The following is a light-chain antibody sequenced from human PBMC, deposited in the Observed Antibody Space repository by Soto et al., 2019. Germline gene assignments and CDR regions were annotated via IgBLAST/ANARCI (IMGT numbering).Light chain of an antibody. CDR3: MEALQSWT. CDR2: LGS. V-gene: IGKV2-28*01. Sequence: DIVMTQSPLSLPVTPGEPASISCRSSQNLLHSNGYNYLDWYLQKPGQSPQLLIYLGSNRASGVPDRFSGSGSGTDFTLNISRVEAEDVGVYYCMEALQSWTFGQGTKVEI. CDR1: QNLLHSNGYNY. J-gene: IGKJ1*01.